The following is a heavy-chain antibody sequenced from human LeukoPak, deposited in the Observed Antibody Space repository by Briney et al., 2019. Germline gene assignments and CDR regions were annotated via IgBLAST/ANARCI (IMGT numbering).Heavy chain of an antibody. CDR2: IWSDGSYK. V-gene: IGHV3-33*01. CDR1: GFTFSKYG. Sequence: PGRFVRLSCAASGFTFSKYGMHWVRQAPGKGLEWVAVIWSDGSYKNYADSVKGRFSISRDNSKNTLYLQMNSLRADDTAVYYCTREASKGYYDTSGYYYDYWGQGTLVTVYS. D-gene: IGHD3-22*01. CDR3: TREASKGYYDTSGYYYDY. J-gene: IGHJ4*02.